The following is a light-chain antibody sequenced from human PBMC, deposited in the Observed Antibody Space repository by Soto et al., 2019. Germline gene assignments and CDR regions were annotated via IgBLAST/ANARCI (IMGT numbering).Light chain of an antibody. CDR1: SSDVGGYNY. CDR3: SSYTSSQAV. V-gene: IGLV2-14*01. Sequence: QSALTQPASVSGSPGQSITISCTGTSSDVGGYNYVSWYQQHPGKAPKLMIYDVSNRPSGVSNRFSGSKSGTTASLTISGLQAEDEADYYCSSYTSSQAVFGGGTKLTV. J-gene: IGLJ3*02. CDR2: DVS.